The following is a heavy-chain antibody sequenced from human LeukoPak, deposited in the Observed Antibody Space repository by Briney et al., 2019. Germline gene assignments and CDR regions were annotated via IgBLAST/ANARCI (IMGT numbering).Heavy chain of an antibody. V-gene: IGHV3-23*01. D-gene: IGHD6-6*01. J-gene: IGHJ4*02. Sequence: GGSLRLSCEASGFTYSSHAMSWVRQTPGKGLKWVSSISASGGTSKYADSVRGRFTISRDNSKNTLYLQMNSLRAEDTAVYYCAKDFLMYSSSSDFDYWGQGTLVTVSS. CDR2: ISASGGTS. CDR1: GFTYSSHA. CDR3: AKDFLMYSSSSDFDY.